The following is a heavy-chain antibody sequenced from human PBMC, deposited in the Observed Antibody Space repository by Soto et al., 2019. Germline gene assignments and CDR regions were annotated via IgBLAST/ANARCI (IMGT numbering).Heavy chain of an antibody. CDR2: LIPVFDTP. D-gene: IGHD4-4*01. J-gene: IGHJ6*02. Sequence: QVQPVQSGSEVKKPGSSVRVSCKTGSFYAVSWVRQAPGQRLEWMGGLIPVFDTPSYAQKFQGRVTITADESKSTAYMELSSLRSEDTALYYCASTPVTGRYSYYGMDAWDQGIAVTGSS. CDR3: ASTPVTGRYSYYGMDA. V-gene: IGHV1-69*01. CDR1: SFYA.